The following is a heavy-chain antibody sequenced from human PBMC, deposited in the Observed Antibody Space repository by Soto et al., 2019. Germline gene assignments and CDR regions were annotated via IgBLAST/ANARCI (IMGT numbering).Heavy chain of an antibody. CDR3: AIVRVVDSALDP. CDR2: MSYDGSGT. V-gene: IGHV3-30*03. D-gene: IGHD2-8*02. J-gene: IGHJ5*02. Sequence: AETLSLTCAASGFTISRFTGYWVRQAPGKGLEWVAVMSYDGSGTFYAASVKGRFTISRDNSKNTLFLHMSTVRAADTALYYCAIVRVVDSALDPWGQGTLVTVSS. CDR1: GFTISRFT.